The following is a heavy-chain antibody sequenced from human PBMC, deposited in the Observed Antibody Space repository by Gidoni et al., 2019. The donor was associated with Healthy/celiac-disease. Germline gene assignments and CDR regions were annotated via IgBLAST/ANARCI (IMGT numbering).Heavy chain of an antibody. J-gene: IGHJ5*02. D-gene: IGHD3-22*01. CDR1: GGSFSGYY. CDR3: ARVVKPKINWFDP. Sequence: QVQLQQWGAGLLKPSETLSLTCAVYGGSFSGYYWSWIRQPPGKGLEWIGEINHSGSTNYNPSLKSRVTISVDTSKNQFSLKLSSVTAADTAVYYCARVVKPKINWFDPWGQGTLVTVSS. CDR2: INHSGST. V-gene: IGHV4-34*01.